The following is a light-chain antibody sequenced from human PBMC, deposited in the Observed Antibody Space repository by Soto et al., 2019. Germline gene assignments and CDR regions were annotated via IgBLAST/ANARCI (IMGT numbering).Light chain of an antibody. V-gene: IGKV1-6*01. CDR2: AAS. J-gene: IGKJ2*01. CDR3: LQDYNYPYT. Sequence: ALQMTQSPSSLSASVGDRVTITCRASQGIRNDLGWYQQKPGKAPRVLIFAASRLQSGVPPRFSGSGSGTDFTLTISSLQPEDFATYYCLQDYNYPYTFGQGTKLEIK. CDR1: QGIRND.